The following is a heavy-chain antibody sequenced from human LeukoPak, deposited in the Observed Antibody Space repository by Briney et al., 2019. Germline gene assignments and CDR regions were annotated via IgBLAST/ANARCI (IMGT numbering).Heavy chain of an antibody. CDR3: ARGLVGYCSGGSCYYYYYGMDV. V-gene: IGHV3-66*01. Sequence: GGSLRLSCAASGFTVSSNYMSWVRQAPGKGLEWVSVIYSGGSTYYADSVKGRFTISRDNSKNTLYLQMNSLRAEDTAVYYRARGLVGYCSGGSCYYYYYGMDVWGQGTTVTVSS. J-gene: IGHJ6*02. D-gene: IGHD2-15*01. CDR2: IYSGGST. CDR1: GFTVSSNY.